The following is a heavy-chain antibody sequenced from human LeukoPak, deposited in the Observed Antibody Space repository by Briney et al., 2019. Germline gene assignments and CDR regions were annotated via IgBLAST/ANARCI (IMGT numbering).Heavy chain of an antibody. Sequence: GGTLRLSCAGSGFTFSNHGMNWVRQAPGMGLEWVSGIGPSGTSTYYADSVKGRFTISRDNSKNTVYLQMNSLRADDTAVYYCAKDWAWGWFDPWGQGTLVTVSS. V-gene: IGHV3-23*01. J-gene: IGHJ5*02. D-gene: IGHD3-16*01. CDR2: IGPSGTST. CDR3: AKDWAWGWFDP. CDR1: GFTFSNHG.